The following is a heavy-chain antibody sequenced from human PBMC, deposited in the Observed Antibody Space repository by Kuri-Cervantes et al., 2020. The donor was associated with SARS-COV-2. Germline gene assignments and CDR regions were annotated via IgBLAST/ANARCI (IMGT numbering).Heavy chain of an antibody. Sequence: ESLKISCAVYGGSFSGYYWSWIRQPPGKGLEWIGEINHSGSTYYNPSLKSRVTISVDTSKNQFSLKLSSVTAADTAVYYCARQGFAEITIFGVVNPYNWFDPWGQGTLVTVSS. CDR2: INHSGST. CDR3: ARQGFAEITIFGVVNPYNWFDP. D-gene: IGHD3-3*01. V-gene: IGHV4-34*01. CDR1: GGSFSGYY. J-gene: IGHJ5*02.